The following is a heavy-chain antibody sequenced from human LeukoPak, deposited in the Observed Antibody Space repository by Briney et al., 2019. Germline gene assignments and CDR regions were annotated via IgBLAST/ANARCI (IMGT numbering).Heavy chain of an antibody. Sequence: SETLSLTCTVSGDSISTYYWSRIRQPPGKGLEWIGYIYYSGSTNYNPSLKSRVTISVDTSKNQFSLKLSSVTAADTAVYYCARFVRYGSGGTQRDYYNWFDPWGQGTLVTVSS. CDR1: GDSISTYY. CDR2: IYYSGST. D-gene: IGHD3-10*01. V-gene: IGHV4-59*01. CDR3: ARFVRYGSGGTQRDYYNWFDP. J-gene: IGHJ5*02.